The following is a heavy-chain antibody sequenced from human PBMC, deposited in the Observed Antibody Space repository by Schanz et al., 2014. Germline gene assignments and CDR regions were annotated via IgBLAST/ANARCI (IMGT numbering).Heavy chain of an antibody. Sequence: EVQLVESGGGLVQPEGSLRLSCVASGFTFNSYAMRWVRLAPGKGLESVSLISDSGATTSYADSVKGRFKISRDNSGXXXXXXXXXXXXXXXXXXXXXXXXXXXXXIXXWGQGTPVTVSS. CDR2: ISDSGATT. CDR3: XXXXXXXXXIXX. J-gene: IGHJ4*02. V-gene: IGHV3-23*04. CDR1: GFTFNSYA.